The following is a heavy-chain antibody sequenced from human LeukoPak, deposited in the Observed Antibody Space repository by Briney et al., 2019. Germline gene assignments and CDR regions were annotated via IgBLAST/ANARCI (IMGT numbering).Heavy chain of an antibody. CDR3: ARGPPLNPGDFDSSGYYYFDY. CDR2: INHSGST. J-gene: IGHJ4*02. V-gene: IGHV4-34*01. CDR1: GGSFSGYY. Sequence: SETLSLTCAVYGGSFSGYYWSWIRQPPGKGLEWIGGINHSGSTNYNPSLKSRVTISVDTSKNQFSLKLSSVTAADTAVYYCARGPPLNPGDFDSSGYYYFDYWGPGTLVTVSS. D-gene: IGHD3-22*01.